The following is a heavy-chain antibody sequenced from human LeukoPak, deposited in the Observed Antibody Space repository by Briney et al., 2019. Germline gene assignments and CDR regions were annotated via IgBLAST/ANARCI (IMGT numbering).Heavy chain of an antibody. D-gene: IGHD3-22*01. V-gene: IGHV3-9*01. CDR3: AKDLSSAITSALVLDV. CDR1: GFTFDDYA. Sequence: GGSLRLSCTVSGFTFDDYAMHWVRDTPGKGLEWVAGITWNRDNIGYGDSVKGRFTISRDNVKNVLYLQMNSLRPEDTALYYCAKDLSSAITSALVLDVWGQGTTVIVS. CDR2: ITWNRDNI. J-gene: IGHJ6*02.